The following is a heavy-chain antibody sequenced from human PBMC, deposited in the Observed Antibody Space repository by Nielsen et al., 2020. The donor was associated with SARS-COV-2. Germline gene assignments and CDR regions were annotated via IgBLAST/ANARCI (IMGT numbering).Heavy chain of an antibody. J-gene: IGHJ4*02. Sequence: SETLSLTCTVSGASMSSGDYHWSWVRQTPGKGLEWLAFISHSGSTHYNPSLKSRVTIFVDTSKNQFSLKLSSMTAADTALYYCARRKRNTGDSGSFFDYWGQGTLVTVSS. V-gene: IGHV4-30-4*01. CDR1: GASMSSGDYH. CDR2: ISHSGST. CDR3: ARRKRNTGDSGSFFDY. D-gene: IGHD3-10*01.